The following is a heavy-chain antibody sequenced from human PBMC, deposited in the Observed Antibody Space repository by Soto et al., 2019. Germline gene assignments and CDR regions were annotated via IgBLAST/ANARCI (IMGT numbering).Heavy chain of an antibody. CDR1: GGSSSSYY. V-gene: IGHV4-59*08. CDR3: ARHIAGAFDI. CDR2: IYYSGST. Sequence: PLETLSLTCTVSGGSSSSYYWIWIRQPPGKGLEWIGYIYYSGSTNYNPSLKSRVTISVDTSKNQFSLKLSSVTAADTAVYYCARHIAGAFDIWGQGTMVTVSS. J-gene: IGHJ3*02.